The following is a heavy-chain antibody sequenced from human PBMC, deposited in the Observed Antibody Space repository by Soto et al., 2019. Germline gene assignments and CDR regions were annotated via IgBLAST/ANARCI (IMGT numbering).Heavy chain of an antibody. CDR1: GGTFSSYT. Sequence: QVQLVQSGAEVKKPGSSVKVSCKASGGTFSSYTISWVRQAPGQGLEWMGRIIPILGIANYAQKFQGRVTITADKSTSTAYMELSSLRSEDTAVYYCARAPSAYYSTPSYYGMDVWGQGTTVTVSS. D-gene: IGHD3-10*01. CDR3: ARAPSAYYSTPSYYGMDV. CDR2: IIPILGIA. V-gene: IGHV1-69*02. J-gene: IGHJ6*02.